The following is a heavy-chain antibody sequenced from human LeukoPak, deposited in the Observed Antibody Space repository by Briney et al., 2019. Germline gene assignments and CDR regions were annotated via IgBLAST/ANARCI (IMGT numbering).Heavy chain of an antibody. Sequence: EGSLRLSCAASGFTFSSYGMHWVRQAPGKGLEWVAVISYDGSNKYYADSVKGRFTISRDNSKNTLYLQMNSLRAEDTAVYYCANEDSSGYPWHWGQGTLVTVSS. J-gene: IGHJ4*02. V-gene: IGHV3-30*18. CDR1: GFTFSSYG. CDR3: ANEDSSGYPWH. CDR2: ISYDGSNK. D-gene: IGHD3-22*01.